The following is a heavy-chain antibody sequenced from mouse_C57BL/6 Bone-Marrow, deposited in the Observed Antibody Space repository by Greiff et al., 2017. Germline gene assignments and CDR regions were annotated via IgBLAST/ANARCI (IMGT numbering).Heavy chain of an antibody. CDR2: IDPSDSYT. CDR3: ARLGTTVVATGDY. D-gene: IGHD1-1*01. CDR1: GYTFTSYW. J-gene: IGHJ2*01. Sequence: QVQLQQPGAELVMPGASVKLSCKASGYTFTSYWMHWVKQRPGQGLEWIGEIDPSDSYTNYNQKFKGKSTLTVDKSSSTAYMQLCSLTSEDSAVYYCARLGTTVVATGDYWGQGTTLTVSS. V-gene: IGHV1-69*01.